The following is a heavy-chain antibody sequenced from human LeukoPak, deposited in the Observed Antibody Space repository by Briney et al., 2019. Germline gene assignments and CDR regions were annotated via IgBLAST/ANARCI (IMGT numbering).Heavy chain of an antibody. V-gene: IGHV4-38-2*02. D-gene: IGHD6-13*01. J-gene: IGHJ1*01. CDR3: ARTYSSRSAEYFQH. CDR2: IYHSGST. Sequence: SETLSLTCSVSGYSISSGYYWDWIRQPPGKGLEWIGSIYHSGSTNYNPSLKSRVTMSVDTSKNQFSLKLSSVTAADTAVYYCARTYSSRSAEYFQHWGQGTLVTVSS. CDR1: GYSISSGYY.